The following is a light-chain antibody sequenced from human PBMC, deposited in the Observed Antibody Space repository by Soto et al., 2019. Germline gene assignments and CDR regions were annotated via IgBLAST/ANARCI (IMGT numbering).Light chain of an antibody. CDR1: QGIRND. V-gene: IGKV1-17*01. CDR3: QQYNSYST. CDR2: DAS. J-gene: IGKJ1*01. Sequence: DIQMTQSPASLSSYLLDIVTITCRASQGIRNDLGWYQQKPGKAPKRLIYDASSLQSGVPSRFSGSGSGTEFTLTISSRQTGDFATYYCQQYNSYSTFGQGTKVDIK.